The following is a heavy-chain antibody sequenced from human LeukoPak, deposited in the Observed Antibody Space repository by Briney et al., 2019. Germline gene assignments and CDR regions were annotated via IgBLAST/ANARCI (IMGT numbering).Heavy chain of an antibody. V-gene: IGHV1-2*02. J-gene: IGHJ4*02. CDR1: GYTFTDYY. D-gene: IGHD4-23*01. CDR3: ARVGPGGFTIDY. CDR2: INPDSGGT. Sequence: GASVKVSCKTSGYTFTDYYMHWVRQAPGQGLEWMGWINPDSGGTNYAQKFQGRVTMTRDTSISTAYMELSRLRSDDTAVYYCARVGPGGFTIDYWGQGTLVTVSS.